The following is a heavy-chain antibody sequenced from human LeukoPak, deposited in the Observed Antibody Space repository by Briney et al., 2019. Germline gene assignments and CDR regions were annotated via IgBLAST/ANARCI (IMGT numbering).Heavy chain of an antibody. V-gene: IGHV4-59*08. CDR3: ARGEEFYPLDY. CDR1: GGSISSYY. Sequence: SETLSLTCTVSGGSISSYYWSWIRQPPGKGLEWIGYIYYSGSTNYNPSLKSRVTISVDTSKNQFSLKLSSVTAADTAVYYCARGEEFYPLDYWGQGTLVTVSS. D-gene: IGHD3-3*01. J-gene: IGHJ4*02. CDR2: IYYSGST.